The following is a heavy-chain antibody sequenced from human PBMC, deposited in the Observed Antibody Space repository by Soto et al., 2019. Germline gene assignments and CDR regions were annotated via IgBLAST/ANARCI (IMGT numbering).Heavy chain of an antibody. J-gene: IGHJ6*02. CDR3: AKDLAGSWYRSYYYGMDV. CDR1: GFTFSSSA. D-gene: IGHD6-13*01. CDR2: ISYDGSTK. V-gene: IGHV3-30*18. Sequence: PGGSLRLSCADSGFTFSSSAMHWVRQAPGKGLEWVAVISYDGSTKYYADSVKGRFTISRDNSKNTLYLQMNSLRAEDTAVYHCAKDLAGSWYRSYYYGMDVWGQGTTVTVSS.